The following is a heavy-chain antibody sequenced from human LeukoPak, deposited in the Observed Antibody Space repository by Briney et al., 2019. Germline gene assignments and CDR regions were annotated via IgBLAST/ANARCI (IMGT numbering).Heavy chain of an antibody. D-gene: IGHD4-17*01. Sequence: GGSLRLSCAASGFTFSSYGMHWVRQAPGKGLEWVSAISGSGGSTYYADSVKGRFTISRDNSKNTLYLQMNSLRAEDTAVYYCAKSGVTTSAMGIYYYYYMDVWGKGTTVTVSS. J-gene: IGHJ6*03. CDR3: AKSGVTTSAMGIYYYYYMDV. CDR1: GFTFSSYG. V-gene: IGHV3-23*01. CDR2: ISGSGGST.